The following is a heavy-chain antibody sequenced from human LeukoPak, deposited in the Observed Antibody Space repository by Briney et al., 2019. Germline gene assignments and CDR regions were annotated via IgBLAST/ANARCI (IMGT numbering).Heavy chain of an antibody. CDR2: INPSGGST. CDR3: ARDFKVTMVRGVENYYYYMDV. CDR1: GYTFTSYG. J-gene: IGHJ6*03. V-gene: IGHV1-46*03. D-gene: IGHD3-10*01. Sequence: ASVKVSCKASGYTFTSYGISWVRQAPGQGLEWMGIINPSGGSTSYAQKFQGRVTMTRDTSTSTVYMELSSLRSEDTAVYYCARDFKVTMVRGVENYYYYMDVWGKGTTVTVSS.